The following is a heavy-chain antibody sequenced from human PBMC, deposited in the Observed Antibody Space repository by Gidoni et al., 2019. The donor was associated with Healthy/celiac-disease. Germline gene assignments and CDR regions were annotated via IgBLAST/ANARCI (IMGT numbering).Heavy chain of an antibody. CDR2: ISYDGSNK. CDR1: GFTFSSYG. Sequence: QVQLVESGGGVVQPGRSLRLSCAASGFTFSSYGMHWFRQAPGKGLEWVAVISYDGSNKYYADSVKGRFTISRDNSKNTLYLQMNSLRAEDTAVYYCARDRGGDPIYYFDYWGQGTLVTVSS. V-gene: IGHV3-30*03. J-gene: IGHJ4*02. D-gene: IGHD2-21*01. CDR3: ARDRGGDPIYYFDY.